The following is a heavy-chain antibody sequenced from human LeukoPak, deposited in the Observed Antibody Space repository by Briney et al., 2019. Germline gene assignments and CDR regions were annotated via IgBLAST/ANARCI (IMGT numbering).Heavy chain of an antibody. CDR3: ARELGMATIFPYAFDI. CDR1: GGTFSSYA. D-gene: IGHD5-24*01. Sequence: SVKVSCKASGGTFSSYAISRVRQAPGQGLEWMGGIIPIFGTANYAQKFQGRVTITADESTSTAYMELSSLRSEDTAVYYCARELGMATIFPYAFDIWGQGTMVTVSS. J-gene: IGHJ3*02. CDR2: IIPIFGTA. V-gene: IGHV1-69*13.